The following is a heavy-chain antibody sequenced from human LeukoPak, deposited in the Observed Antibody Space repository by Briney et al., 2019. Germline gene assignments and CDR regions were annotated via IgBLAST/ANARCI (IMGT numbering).Heavy chain of an antibody. CDR2: IFYSGST. Sequence: SETLSLTCTVSGGSISSYYWSWIRQPPGKGLEWIGYIFYSGSTNYNPSLKSRVTISVDTSKNQFSLKLSSVTAADTAVYYCARHGVTHYFDYWGQGTLVTVSS. D-gene: IGHD4-23*01. CDR1: GGSISSYY. V-gene: IGHV4-59*08. J-gene: IGHJ4*02. CDR3: ARHGVTHYFDY.